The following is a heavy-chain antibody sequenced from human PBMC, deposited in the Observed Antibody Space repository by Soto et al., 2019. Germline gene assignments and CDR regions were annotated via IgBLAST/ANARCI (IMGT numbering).Heavy chain of an antibody. CDR2: IYYSGST. D-gene: IGHD2-21*01. J-gene: IGHJ6*02. Sequence: PSETLSLTCTVSGGSISSGVYYWSWIRQPPGKGLEWIGYIYYSGSTYYNPSLKSRVTISVDTSKNQFSLKLSSVTAADTAVYYCARVNVVGYYYGMDVWGQGTTVTVSS. CDR1: GGSISSGVYY. CDR3: ARVNVVGYYYGMDV. V-gene: IGHV4-30-4*01.